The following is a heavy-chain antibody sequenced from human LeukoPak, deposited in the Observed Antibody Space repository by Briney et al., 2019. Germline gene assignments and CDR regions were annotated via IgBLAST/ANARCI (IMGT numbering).Heavy chain of an antibody. CDR2: ISGSGGST. CDR1: GFSVSSNY. V-gene: IGHV3-23*01. D-gene: IGHD3-10*01. J-gene: IGHJ4*02. Sequence: GGSLRLSCEASGFSVSSNYLSWVRQAPGKGLEWVSAISGSGGSTYYADSVKGRFTISRDNSKNTLYLQMNSLRAEDTAVYYCAKGKEGITMVRGVITSFDYWGQGTLVTVSS. CDR3: AKGKEGITMVRGVITSFDY.